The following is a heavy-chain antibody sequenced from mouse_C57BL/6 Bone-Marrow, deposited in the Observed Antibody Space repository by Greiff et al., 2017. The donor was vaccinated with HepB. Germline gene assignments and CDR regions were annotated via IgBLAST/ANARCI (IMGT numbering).Heavy chain of an antibody. CDR3: ARWTPYFDV. Sequence: EVQVVESGGGLVQPGGSLSLSCAASGFTFTDYYMSWVRQPPGKALEWLGFIRNKANGYTTEYSASVKGRFTISRDNSQSILYLQMNALRAEDSATYYCARWTPYFDVWGTGTTVTVSS. J-gene: IGHJ1*03. V-gene: IGHV7-3*01. CDR2: IRNKANGYTT. CDR1: GFTFTDYY.